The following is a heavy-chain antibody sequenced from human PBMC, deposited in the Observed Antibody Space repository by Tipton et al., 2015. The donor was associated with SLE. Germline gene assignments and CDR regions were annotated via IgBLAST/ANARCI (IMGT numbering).Heavy chain of an antibody. V-gene: IGHV4-59*12. CDR2: IYHSGST. CDR1: GGSISGYY. J-gene: IGHJ6*03. CDR3: ARGQLMGRAAPYIDV. Sequence: TLSLTCTVSGGSISGYYWSWIRQPPGKGLEWIGYIYHSGSTNYNPSLKSRVNISVDTSKNQFSLKLTSVTAADTAVYYCARGQLMGRAAPYIDVWGRGTTVLVSS. D-gene: IGHD1-1*01.